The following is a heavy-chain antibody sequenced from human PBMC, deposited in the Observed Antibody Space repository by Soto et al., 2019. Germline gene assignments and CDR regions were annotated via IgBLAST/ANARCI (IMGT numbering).Heavy chain of an antibody. CDR1: GFIFSNFG. J-gene: IGHJ6*02. D-gene: IGHD6-19*01. Sequence: LRLSCAASGFIFSNFGMHWVRQAPGKGLEWVAVIWYDGSNEYYADSVKGRFTISRDNSKNTLYLQMNSLRAEDTAVYYCARDDIPGRAVATYGMDVWGQGTTVTVSS. CDR2: IWYDGSNE. V-gene: IGHV3-33*01. CDR3: ARDDIPGRAVATYGMDV.